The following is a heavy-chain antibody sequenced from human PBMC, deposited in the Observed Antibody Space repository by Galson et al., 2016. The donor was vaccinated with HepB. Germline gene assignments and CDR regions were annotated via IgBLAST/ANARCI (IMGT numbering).Heavy chain of an antibody. Sequence: SLRLSCAASGFTLNSNDMSWVRQAPGKGLEFLSVIHRRGDSYDADSVKGRFTTSRDNSRNTVSLQMDSLRGEDTAVYYCVKGLGLGGGRVNLGENSWGQGTLVIVSS. CDR2: IHRRGDS. D-gene: IGHD1-26*01. CDR3: VKGLGLGGGRVNLGENS. CDR1: GFTLNSND. V-gene: IGHV3-53*01. J-gene: IGHJ4*02.